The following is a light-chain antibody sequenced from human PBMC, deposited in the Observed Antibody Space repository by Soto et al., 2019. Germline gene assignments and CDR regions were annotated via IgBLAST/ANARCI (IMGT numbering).Light chain of an antibody. J-gene: IGKJ1*01. CDR3: QKYGSSGWT. CDR2: GAS. Sequence: EIVLTQSPGTLSLSPGERATLSCRASQSVSSSYLAWYQQKPGQAPRLLSYGASSRATGIPDRFSGSGSGTDFTLTISRLEPEDFAVYYCQKYGSSGWTFGQGTEVDIK. CDR1: QSVSSSY. V-gene: IGKV3-20*01.